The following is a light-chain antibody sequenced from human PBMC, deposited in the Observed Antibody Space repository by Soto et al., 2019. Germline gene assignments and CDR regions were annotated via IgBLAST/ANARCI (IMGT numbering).Light chain of an antibody. V-gene: IGLV2-23*02. CDR3: CSYAGSSTYV. J-gene: IGLJ1*01. CDR2: DVS. CDR1: SSEVGGYNL. Sequence: QSALTQPASVSGSPGQSITISCTGTSSEVGGYNLVSWYQHHPGKAPKLMIYDVSKRPSGVSNRFSGSKSGNTASLTISGLQAEDEADYYCCSYAGSSTYVFGTGTKLTVL.